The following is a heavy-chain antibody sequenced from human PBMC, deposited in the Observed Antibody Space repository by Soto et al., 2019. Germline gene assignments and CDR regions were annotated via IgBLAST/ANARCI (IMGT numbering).Heavy chain of an antibody. V-gene: IGHV3-33*01. D-gene: IGHD6-13*01. J-gene: IGHJ6*02. CDR1: GFTLSSYG. Sequence: PGGSLRLSCAASGFTLSSYGMHWVRQAPGKGLEWVAVIWYDGSNKYYADSVKGRFTISRDNSKNTLYLQMNSLRAEDTAVYYCARDSPWSSSWYQSYYGMDVWGQGTTVTVSS. CDR3: ARDSPWSSSWYQSYYGMDV. CDR2: IWYDGSNK.